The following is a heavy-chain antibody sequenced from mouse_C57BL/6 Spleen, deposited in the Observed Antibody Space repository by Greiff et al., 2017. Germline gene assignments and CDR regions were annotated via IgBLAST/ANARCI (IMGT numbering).Heavy chain of an antibody. V-gene: IGHV1-64*01. Sequence: QVQLQQPGAELVKPGASVKLSCKASGYTFTSYWMHWVKQRPGQGLEWIGMIHTNSGSTNYNEKFKSKATLTVDKSSSTAYMQLSSLTSEDSAVYYCARMSLLGTDYWGQGTTLTVSS. CDR1: GYTFTSYW. CDR3: ARMSLLGTDY. CDR2: IHTNSGST. J-gene: IGHJ2*01. D-gene: IGHD4-1*01.